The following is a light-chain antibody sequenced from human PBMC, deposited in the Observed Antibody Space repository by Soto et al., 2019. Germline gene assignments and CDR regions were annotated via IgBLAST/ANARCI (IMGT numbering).Light chain of an antibody. V-gene: IGKV2-30*01. CDR1: QSLLSADGNTC. Sequence: IMTHSQLTLPVTLGPPASLSXSSTQSLLSADGNTCLDLFRHRAXKSPXRXXYXMSNRDSGVQDRFSGSGSSADFTLKISRVEAEDVGVYYCMQGKHWPVSFGQGTRLEI. J-gene: IGKJ5*01. CDR2: XMS. CDR3: MQGKHWPVS.